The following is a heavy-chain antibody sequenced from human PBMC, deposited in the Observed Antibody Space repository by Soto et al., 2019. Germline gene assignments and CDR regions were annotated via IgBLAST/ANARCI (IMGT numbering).Heavy chain of an antibody. CDR2: ISGSGGST. D-gene: IGHD1-20*01. Sequence: GGSLRLSCAASGFTFSSYAMSWVRQAPGKGLEWVSAISGSGGSTYYADSVKGRFTISRDNSKNTLYLQMNSLRAEDTAVYYCAKDRLEYNWKKGGFDPWGQGTLVTVSS. J-gene: IGHJ5*02. V-gene: IGHV3-23*01. CDR3: AKDRLEYNWKKGGFDP. CDR1: GFTFSSYA.